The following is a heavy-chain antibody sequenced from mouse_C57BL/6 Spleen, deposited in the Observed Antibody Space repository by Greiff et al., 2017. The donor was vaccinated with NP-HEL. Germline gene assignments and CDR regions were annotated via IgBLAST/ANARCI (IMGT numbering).Heavy chain of an antibody. V-gene: IGHV1-15*01. D-gene: IGHD3-3*01. J-gene: IGHJ2*01. CDR1: GYTFTDYE. CDR3: TGTGENFDY. CDR2: IDPETGGT. Sequence: QVQLKQSGAELVRPGASVTLSCKASGYTFTDYEMHWVKQTPVHGLEWIGAIDPETGGTAYNQKFKGKAILTADKSSSTAYMELRSLTSEDSAVYYCTGTGENFDYWGQGTTLTVSS.